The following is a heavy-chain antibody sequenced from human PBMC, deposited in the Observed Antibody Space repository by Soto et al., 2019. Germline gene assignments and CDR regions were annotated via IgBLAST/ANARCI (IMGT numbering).Heavy chain of an antibody. CDR3: ARDLRFWGGAFDI. Sequence: KVSESLSLTCAVSGVSVKSGSYYWSWKRQPTGKGLEWIQYIYYSGRTNYIPSLKSRVTISVDSSKNQSSLKLSSVTAADTAVYYCARDLRFWGGAFDIWGQGTMVTVS. D-gene: IGHD3-10*01. J-gene: IGHJ3*02. V-gene: IGHV4-61*01. CDR2: IYYSGRT. CDR1: GVSVKSGSYY.